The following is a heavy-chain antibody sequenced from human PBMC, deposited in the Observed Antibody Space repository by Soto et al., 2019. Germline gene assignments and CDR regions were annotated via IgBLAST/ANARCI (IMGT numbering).Heavy chain of an antibody. CDR2: INHSGST. CDR3: ARGLEAAAGGPDY. V-gene: IGHV4-34*01. J-gene: IGHJ4*02. Sequence: SETLSLTCAVYGGSFSGYYWSWIRQPPGKGLEWIGEINHSGSTNYNPSLKSRVTISVDTSKNQFSLKLSSVTAADTAVYYCARGLEAAAGGPDYWGQGTLVTVSS. CDR1: GGSFSGYY. D-gene: IGHD6-13*01.